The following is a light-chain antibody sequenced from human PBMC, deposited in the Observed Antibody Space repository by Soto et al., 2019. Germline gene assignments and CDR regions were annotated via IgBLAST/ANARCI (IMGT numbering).Light chain of an antibody. CDR2: GAS. CDR1: QSVSSSY. V-gene: IGKV3-20*01. Sequence: IVLTQSPGTVSLSPGERATLSCRASQSVSSSYLAWYQQKPGQAPRLLIYGASSRATGIPDRFSGSGSGTDFTLTISSLEPEDLAVYYCQQYGSSPRTFGQGTKV. CDR3: QQYGSSPRT. J-gene: IGKJ1*01.